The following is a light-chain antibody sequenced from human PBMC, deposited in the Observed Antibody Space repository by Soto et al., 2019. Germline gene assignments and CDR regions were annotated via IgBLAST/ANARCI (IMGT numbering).Light chain of an antibody. CDR2: EVS. Sequence: DVVMTQTPLSLSVSPGQPASISCNSMETLVSSDGQTYLYWYLQTXGQPPQXXIYEVSNRLSGVLDRFSGSGAGTDFTRKISRVEAEDVGVDYCMQALQPPPTFGQGTKVDIK. CDR1: ETLVSSDGQTY. J-gene: IGKJ1*01. CDR3: MQALQPPPT. V-gene: IGKV2D-29*01.